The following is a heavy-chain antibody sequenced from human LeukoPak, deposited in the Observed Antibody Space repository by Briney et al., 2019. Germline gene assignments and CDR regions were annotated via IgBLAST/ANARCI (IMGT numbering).Heavy chain of an antibody. J-gene: IGHJ5*01. Sequence: KTGGSLRLSCAASGFTFSDSYMSWIRQAPGEGRDWLACISSSGHTIYYAESVRGRFTISRDNAKNSLYLQLNSLRPEDTAVYYCAQTGRNNYFDSWGQGTLVTVSS. V-gene: IGHV3-11*01. CDR2: ISSSGHTI. CDR1: GFTFSDSY. CDR3: AQTGRNNYFDS.